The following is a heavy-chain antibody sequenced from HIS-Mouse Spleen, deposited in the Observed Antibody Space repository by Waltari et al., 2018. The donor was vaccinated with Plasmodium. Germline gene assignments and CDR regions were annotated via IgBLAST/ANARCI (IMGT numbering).Heavy chain of an antibody. Sequence: QVQLVQSGAEVKKPGASVKVSCKASGYSFTGYYMHWVRQAHGPGLEWMGWINPNSGGTNYAQKLQGRVTMTRDTSISTAYMELSRLRSDDTAVYYCARVLGYKAAAGTFVEYFQHWGQGTLVTVSS. CDR1: GYSFTGYY. D-gene: IGHD6-13*01. CDR3: ARVLGYKAAAGTFVEYFQH. J-gene: IGHJ1*01. V-gene: IGHV1-2*02. CDR2: INPNSGGT.